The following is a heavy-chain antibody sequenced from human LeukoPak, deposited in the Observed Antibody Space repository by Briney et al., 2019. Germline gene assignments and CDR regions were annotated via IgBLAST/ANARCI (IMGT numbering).Heavy chain of an antibody. CDR1: GFTFSSYG. D-gene: IGHD2-2*01. V-gene: IGHV3-30*02. Sequence: GGSLRLSCAVSGFTFSSYGMHWVRQAPGKGLEWVAFIRYDGSNKYYADSVKGRFTISRDNSKNTLYLQMNSLRAEDTAVYYCAKSEYQLPDPIMDVWGKGTTVTVSS. J-gene: IGHJ6*03. CDR3: AKSEYQLPDPIMDV. CDR2: IRYDGSNK.